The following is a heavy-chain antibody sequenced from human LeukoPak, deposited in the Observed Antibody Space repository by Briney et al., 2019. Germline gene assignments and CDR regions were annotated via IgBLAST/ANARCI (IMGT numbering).Heavy chain of an antibody. CDR1: GFTFSGCA. Sequence: GESLTLSCSVSGFTFSGCAMHWIRQAPGKGEARVAIISYDGSNKYFADSVKGRFTISRDNSKNTLYLQMNSLRAEDAAVYYCARETYSSFDSWGQGTLVTVSS. CDR2: ISYDGSNK. D-gene: IGHD6-13*01. V-gene: IGHV3-30*16. J-gene: IGHJ4*02. CDR3: ARETYSSFDS.